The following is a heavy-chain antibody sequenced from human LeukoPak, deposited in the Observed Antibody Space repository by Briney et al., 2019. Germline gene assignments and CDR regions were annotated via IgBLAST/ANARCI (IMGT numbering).Heavy chain of an antibody. D-gene: IGHD2-2*01. CDR3: ARVSTSGYDI. J-gene: IGHJ3*02. CDR2: IGIAGDT. V-gene: IGHV3-13*01. Sequence: GGSLRLSCAASGFTFSSYDVHWVRQATGKGLEWVSGIGIAGDTYYRGSVKGRFTISRENAKNSLYLQMSSLRAGDTAVYYCARVSTSGYDIWGRGTMVTVSS. CDR1: GFTFSSYD.